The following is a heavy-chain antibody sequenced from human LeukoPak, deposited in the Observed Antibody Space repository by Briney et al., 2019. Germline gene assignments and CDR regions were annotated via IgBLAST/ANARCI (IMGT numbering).Heavy chain of an antibody. J-gene: IGHJ3*02. CDR2: LFYSGST. CDR3: AITTGTSSFDAFDI. Sequence: PSETLSLTCTVSGGSISSYYWSWIRQPPGKGLEWIGFLFYSGSTNYNPSLKSRVTISVDTSKNQLSLNLSSVTAADTAVYYCAITTGTSSFDAFDIWGQGTMVTVSP. D-gene: IGHD1-1*01. V-gene: IGHV4-59*12. CDR1: GGSISSYY.